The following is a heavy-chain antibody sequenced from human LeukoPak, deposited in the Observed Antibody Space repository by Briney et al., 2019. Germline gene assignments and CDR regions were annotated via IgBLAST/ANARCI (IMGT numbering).Heavy chain of an antibody. J-gene: IGHJ6*02. CDR3: ARKRGGRGAGLDV. CDR1: GYFFTSYY. D-gene: IGHD6-25*01. V-gene: IGHV1-46*01. Sequence: ASVKVSCKASGYFFTSYYLHSVRPALGQGPGWMGRINNSGGGTRNAQRFRGRINMPKDTHTNKVYMELTGLRAEDTGVYYCARKRGGRGAGLDVWGQGTTVTVSS. CDR2: INNSGGGT.